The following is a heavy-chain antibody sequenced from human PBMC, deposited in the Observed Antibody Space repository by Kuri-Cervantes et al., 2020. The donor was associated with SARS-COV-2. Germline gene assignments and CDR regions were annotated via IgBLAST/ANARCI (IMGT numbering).Heavy chain of an antibody. J-gene: IGHJ3*02. Sequence: GGSLRLSCAASGFTFSSYTMSWVRQAPGKGLEWVAVISYDGSNKYYADSVKGRFTISRDNSKNTLYLQMNSLRAEDTAVYYCARDWDDYGDYERVFDIWGQGTMVTVSS. V-gene: IGHV3-30-3*01. CDR2: ISYDGSNK. CDR1: GFTFSSYT. D-gene: IGHD4-17*01. CDR3: ARDWDDYGDYERVFDI.